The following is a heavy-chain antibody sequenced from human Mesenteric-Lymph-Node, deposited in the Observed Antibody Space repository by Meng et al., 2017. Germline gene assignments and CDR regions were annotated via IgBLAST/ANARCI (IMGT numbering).Heavy chain of an antibody. D-gene: IGHD3-22*01. CDR3: ARGYDSSGYNDY. CDR1: GGSISSYP. J-gene: IGHJ4*02. CDR2: IYTNGSI. Sequence: SETLSLTCTVSGGSISSYPWSWIRQPAGKGLELIGRIYTNGSINYNPSLKSRVTMSADTSKNQFSLKLSSVTAADTAVYYCARGYDSSGYNDYWGQGTLVTVSS. V-gene: IGHV4-4*07.